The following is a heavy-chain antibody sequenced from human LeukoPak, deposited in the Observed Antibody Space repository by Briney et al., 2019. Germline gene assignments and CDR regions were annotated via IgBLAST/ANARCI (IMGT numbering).Heavy chain of an antibody. CDR2: IRSKAHSYAT. CDR3: ARDHKGYSYGYRRGYSDYYYMDV. J-gene: IGHJ6*03. Sequence: AGGSLRLSCAASGFTFSGSAMHWVRQASGKGLEWVGRIRSKAHSYATAYAASMKGRFTISRDDSKNTAYLQMNSLKTEDTAVYYCARDHKGYSYGYRRGYSDYYYMDVWGKGTTVTVSS. V-gene: IGHV3-73*01. D-gene: IGHD5-18*01. CDR1: GFTFSGSA.